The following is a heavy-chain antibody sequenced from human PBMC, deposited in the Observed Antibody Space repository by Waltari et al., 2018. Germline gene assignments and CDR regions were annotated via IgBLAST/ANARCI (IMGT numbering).Heavy chain of an antibody. Sequence: QVQLVQSGAEVTKPGSSVKVSCKASGGTFRSYAISWLRQAPGQGLEWMGGIIPIFGTANYAQKFQGRVTITTDESTSTAYMELSSLRSEDTAVYYCWVGGYDGFDYWGQGTLVTVSS. CDR3: WVGGYDGFDY. CDR1: GGTFRSYA. J-gene: IGHJ4*02. CDR2: IIPIFGTA. D-gene: IGHD5-12*01. V-gene: IGHV1-69*05.